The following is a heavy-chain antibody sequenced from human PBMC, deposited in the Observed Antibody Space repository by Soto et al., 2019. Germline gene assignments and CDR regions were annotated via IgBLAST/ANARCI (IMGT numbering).Heavy chain of an antibody. CDR3: ARESKDRFYYYYGMDV. Sequence: ASVKVSCKASGGTFSSYAISWVRQAPGQGLEWMGGIIPIFGTANYAQKFQGRVTITADESTSTAYMELSSLRSEDTAVYYCARESKDRFYYYYGMDVWGQGTTVTVSS. J-gene: IGHJ6*02. CDR2: IIPIFGTA. V-gene: IGHV1-69*01. D-gene: IGHD3-3*01. CDR1: GGTFSSYA.